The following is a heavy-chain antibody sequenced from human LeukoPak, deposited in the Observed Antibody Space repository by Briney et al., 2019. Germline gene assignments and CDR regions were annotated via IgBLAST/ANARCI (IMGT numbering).Heavy chain of an antibody. CDR3: ARDKFPPAHSWIQLWLRQNWFDP. V-gene: IGHV4-38-2*02. J-gene: IGHJ5*02. D-gene: IGHD5-18*01. CDR1: GYSISSGYY. CDR2: IYHSGRT. Sequence: SETLSLTCTVSGYSISSGYYWGWIRQPPGKGLEWIGSIYHSGRTFYNPSLKSRVTISVDTSKNQFSLKLSSVTAADTAVYYCARDKFPPAHSWIQLWLRQNWFDPWGQGTLVTVSS.